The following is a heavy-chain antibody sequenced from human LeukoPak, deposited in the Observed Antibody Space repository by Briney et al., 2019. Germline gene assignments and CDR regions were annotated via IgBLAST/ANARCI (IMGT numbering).Heavy chain of an antibody. CDR3: ARLLRDNWNYAGPIDY. CDR1: GFTFSSYG. J-gene: IGHJ4*02. CDR2: IRYDGSNK. D-gene: IGHD1-7*01. Sequence: GGSLRLSCAASGFTFSSYGMHWVRQAPGKGLEWVAFIRYDGSNKYYADSVKGRFTISRDNSKNTLYLQMNSLRAEDTAVYYCARLLRDNWNYAGPIDYWGQGTLVTVSS. V-gene: IGHV3-30*02.